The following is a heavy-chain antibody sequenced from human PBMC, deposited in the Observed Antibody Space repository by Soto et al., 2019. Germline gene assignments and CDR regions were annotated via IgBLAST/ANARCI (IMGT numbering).Heavy chain of an antibody. D-gene: IGHD3-3*02. J-gene: IGHJ6*04. CDR2: IDPSDSYS. CDR3: ARHFPLPTDLQFYYYYYYGVDV. Sequence: GESLKISCKASGYNFTTFWISWMRQVPGKGLEWMGRIDPSDSYSNYSPSFQGHITISADKSINTAYLHFSNLKASDTAVYYCARHFPLPTDLQFYYYYYYGVDVWGYGTAVTVSS. V-gene: IGHV5-10-1*01. CDR1: GYNFTTFW.